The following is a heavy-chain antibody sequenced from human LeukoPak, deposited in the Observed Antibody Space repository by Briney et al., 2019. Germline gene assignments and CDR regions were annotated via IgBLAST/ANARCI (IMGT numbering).Heavy chain of an antibody. CDR3: ARGYRGYSFGY. J-gene: IGHJ4*02. CDR1: GGSFSGDY. V-gene: IGHV4-34*01. D-gene: IGHD5-18*01. Sequence: SETLSLTCAVYGGSFSGDYWSWIRQPPGKGLGWIGEINHSGSTNYNPSLKSRVTISVDTSKNQFSLRLSSVTAADTAVYYCARGYRGYSFGYWGQGTLVTVSS. CDR2: INHSGST.